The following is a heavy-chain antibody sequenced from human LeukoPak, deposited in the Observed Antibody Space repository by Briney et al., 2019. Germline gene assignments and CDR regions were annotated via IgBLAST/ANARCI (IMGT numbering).Heavy chain of an antibody. CDR1: GFTSSNAW. Sequence: PGGSLRLSCAASGFTSSNAWVTWVRQAPGKGLEWVGRSKSKTDGGTTDYGAPVKARSSISRDDSKSTKYLQMNSLKTEDTAVYYCATDGYCSGGSCYSYDNWGQGTLVTVSS. CDR2: SKSKTDGGTT. V-gene: IGHV3-15*01. J-gene: IGHJ4*02. CDR3: ATDGYCSGGSCYSYDN. D-gene: IGHD2-15*01.